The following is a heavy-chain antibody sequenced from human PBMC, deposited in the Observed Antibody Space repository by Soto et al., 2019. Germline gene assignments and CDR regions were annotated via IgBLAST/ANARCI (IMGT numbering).Heavy chain of an antibody. Sequence: QLQLQESGPGLVKPSETLSLTCTVSGGSISSSSYYWGWIRQPPGKGLEWIGSIYYSGSTYYNPSLKSRVTLSVDTSKNQFSLKLSSVTAADPAVYYCATPGNLEYRYEVWGQGTLVTVSS. CDR2: IYYSGST. J-gene: IGHJ4*02. CDR1: GGSISSSSYY. D-gene: IGHD5-18*01. V-gene: IGHV4-39*01. CDR3: ATPGNLEYRYEV.